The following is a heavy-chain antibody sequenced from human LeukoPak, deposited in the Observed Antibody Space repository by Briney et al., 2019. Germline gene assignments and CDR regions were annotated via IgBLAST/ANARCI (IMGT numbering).Heavy chain of an antibody. D-gene: IGHD2-21*02. V-gene: IGHV3-30*04. CDR3: AILAYCGGDCYSGSY. CDR1: GFTFSSYA. J-gene: IGHJ4*02. Sequence: PGGSLRLSCAASGFTFSSYAMHWVRQAPGKGLEWGAVISYDGSNKYYADSVKGRFTISRDNSKNTLYLQMNSLRAEDTAVYYCAILAYCGGDCYSGSYWGQGTLVTVSS. CDR2: ISYDGSNK.